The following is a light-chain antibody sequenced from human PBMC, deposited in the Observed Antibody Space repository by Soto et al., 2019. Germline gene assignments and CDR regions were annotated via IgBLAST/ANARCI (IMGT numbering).Light chain of an antibody. CDR2: KAS. Sequence: DIQMTQSPSTLSASVGDRVTITCRASQSISSWWAWYQQKPGKAPNLLIYKASSLESGVPYRFSGSGSGTEVSLTISSLQPDDFATYHCQQYESYSVTFGQGTRLEIK. CDR1: QSISSW. V-gene: IGKV1-5*03. J-gene: IGKJ5*01. CDR3: QQYESYSVT.